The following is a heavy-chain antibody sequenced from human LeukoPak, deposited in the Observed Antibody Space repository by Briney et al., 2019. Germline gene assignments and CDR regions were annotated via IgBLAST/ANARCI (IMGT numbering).Heavy chain of an antibody. Sequence: GGSLRLSCAASGFTFSDYYMDWVRQAPGKGLEWVSSTSSSGSYIYYADSLKGRFTISRDNAKNSLYLQMNSLTAEDTAVYYCARAVAVANWFDPWGQGTLVTVSS. CDR3: ARAVAVANWFDP. D-gene: IGHD6-19*01. V-gene: IGHV3-21*01. J-gene: IGHJ5*02. CDR2: TSSSGSYI. CDR1: GFTFSDYY.